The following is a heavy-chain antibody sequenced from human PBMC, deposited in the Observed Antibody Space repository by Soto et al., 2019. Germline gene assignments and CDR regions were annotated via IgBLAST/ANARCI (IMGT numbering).Heavy chain of an antibody. J-gene: IGHJ6*02. CDR1: GGSFSGYY. V-gene: IGHV4-34*01. CDR3: ARVYCGLTVTPYYYYYGMDV. Sequence: QVQLQQWGAGLLKPSETLSLTCAVYGGSFSGYYWSWIRQPPGKGLEWIGEINHSGSTNYNPSLKSRVTISVDTSKNQFSLKLGSVTAADTAVYYCARVYCGLTVTPYYYYYGMDVWGQGTTVTVSS. D-gene: IGHD4-4*01. CDR2: INHSGST.